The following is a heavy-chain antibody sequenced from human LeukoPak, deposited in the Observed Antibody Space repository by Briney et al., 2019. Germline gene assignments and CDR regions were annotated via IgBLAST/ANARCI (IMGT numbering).Heavy chain of an antibody. D-gene: IGHD3-9*01. V-gene: IGHV3-7*01. CDR1: GFTFSSYC. J-gene: IGHJ5*02. Sequence: GGSLRLSCAASGFTFSSYCMSWVRQAPGKGLEWVANIKQDGSEKYYVDSVRGRFTISRDNAKNSLYLQMNSLRAEDTAVYYCARDIYDISWFDPRGQGTLVTVSS. CDR3: ARDIYDISWFDP. CDR2: IKQDGSEK.